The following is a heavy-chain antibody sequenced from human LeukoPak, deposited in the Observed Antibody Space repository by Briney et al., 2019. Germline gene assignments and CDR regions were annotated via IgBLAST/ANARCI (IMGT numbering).Heavy chain of an antibody. Sequence: GGSLRLSWAASGFPFSSYWMSWVRQGPGEGLEWEANIKQDGSEKYYVDSVKGRFTISRDNAKNSLYLQMNSLRAEDTAVYYCARGAAAATHYWGQGTLVTLSS. V-gene: IGHV3-7*01. CDR3: ARGAAAATHY. D-gene: IGHD6-13*01. CDR2: IKQDGSEK. J-gene: IGHJ4*02. CDR1: GFPFSSYW.